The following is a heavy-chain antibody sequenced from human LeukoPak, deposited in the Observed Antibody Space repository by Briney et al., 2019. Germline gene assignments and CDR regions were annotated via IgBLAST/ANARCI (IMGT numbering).Heavy chain of an antibody. CDR3: AKAMRYSHDGFAFDI. D-gene: IGHD1-1*01. CDR1: GFTFGDFA. V-gene: IGHV3-9*01. CDR2: MTWNNSTI. Sequence: GGSLRLSFEASGFTFGDFAMHWVRQVPGKGLEWVSGMTWNNSTIGYADSVKGRFTISRDNAKNSLFLQMNSLRAEDTALYSCAKAMRYSHDGFAFDIWGQGTMVTVSS. J-gene: IGHJ3*02.